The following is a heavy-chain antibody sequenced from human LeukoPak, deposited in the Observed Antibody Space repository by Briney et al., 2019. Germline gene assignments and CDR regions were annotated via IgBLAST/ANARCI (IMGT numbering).Heavy chain of an antibody. CDR2: ISSSSSYI. CDR1: GFTFSSYS. Sequence: GSLRLSCAASGFTFSSYSMNWVRQAPGKGLEWVSSISSSSSYIYYADSVKGRFTISRDNAKNSLYLQMNSLRAEDTAVYYCASTSGGGSYPFNYWGQGTLVTVSS. CDR3: ASTSGGGSYPFNY. V-gene: IGHV3-21*01. D-gene: IGHD1-26*01. J-gene: IGHJ4*02.